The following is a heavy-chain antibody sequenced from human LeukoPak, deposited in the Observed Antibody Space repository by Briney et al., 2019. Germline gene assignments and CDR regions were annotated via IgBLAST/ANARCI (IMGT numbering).Heavy chain of an antibody. V-gene: IGHV3-15*01. Sequence: GGSLRLSCAASGFTFTAYLMSWVRQAPGKGLEWVGRIKSKTDGGTTDYAAPVKGRFTISRDDSKNTLYLQMNSLKTEDTAVYYCTTANRSIAAAGTWWGRVDYWGQGTLVTVSS. J-gene: IGHJ4*02. CDR3: TTANRSIAAAGTWWGRVDY. D-gene: IGHD6-13*01. CDR1: GFTFTAYL. CDR2: IKSKTDGGTT.